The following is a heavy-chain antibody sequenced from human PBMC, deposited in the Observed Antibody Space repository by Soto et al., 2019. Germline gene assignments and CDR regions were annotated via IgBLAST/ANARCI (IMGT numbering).Heavy chain of an antibody. Sequence: EVQLVESGGGLVKPGGSLRLSCAASGFTFSSYSMNWVRQAPGKGLEWVSSISSSSSYIYYADSVKGRFTISRDNAKNSLYLKMNSLRAEDTAVYYCARNRLDSVMDVWGQGTTVTVSS. CDR1: GFTFSSYS. CDR3: ARNRLDSVMDV. J-gene: IGHJ6*02. V-gene: IGHV3-21*01. CDR2: ISSSSSYI. D-gene: IGHD3-10*01.